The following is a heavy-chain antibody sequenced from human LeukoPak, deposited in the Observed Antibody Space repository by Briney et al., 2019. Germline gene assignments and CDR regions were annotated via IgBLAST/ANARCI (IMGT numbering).Heavy chain of an antibody. Sequence: GGSLRLSCAASGFTFSTYAITRVRQGPGKGLEWVSAIRPDGDRTYYANSVRGRFTISRDNSKDTVYLQINGLGVEDTAVYYCAREQSGTRGWYTVDYWGQGTLVTVSS. CDR2: IRPDGDRT. CDR1: GFTFSTYA. D-gene: IGHD6-19*01. J-gene: IGHJ4*02. V-gene: IGHV3-23*01. CDR3: AREQSGTRGWYTVDY.